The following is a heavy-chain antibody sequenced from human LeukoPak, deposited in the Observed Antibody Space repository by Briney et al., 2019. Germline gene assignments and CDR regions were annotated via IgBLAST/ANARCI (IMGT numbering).Heavy chain of an antibody. CDR3: ATARYFDWGFFDY. Sequence: ASVKVSCKVSRYTLTELSMHWVRQAPGKGLEWMGGFDPEDGETIYAQKFQGRVTMTEDASTDTAYMELSSLRSEDTAVYYCATARYFDWGFFDYWGQGTLVTVSS. D-gene: IGHD3-9*01. CDR2: FDPEDGET. J-gene: IGHJ4*02. CDR1: RYTLTELS. V-gene: IGHV1-24*01.